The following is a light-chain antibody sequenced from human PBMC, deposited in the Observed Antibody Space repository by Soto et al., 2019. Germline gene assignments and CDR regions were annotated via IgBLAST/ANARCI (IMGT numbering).Light chain of an antibody. J-gene: IGLJ2*01. Sequence: QAVVTKEPSLTVSPGGTVTLTCDSSTGPVTSGHWPYWLQQKPGQAPSTLIYDTSKKHSWIPARFSGYLLVCQAALTLSAAQPYDEADYYCFLSYSWAWPVVFGGGTKVTVL. CDR1: TGPVTSGHW. CDR3: FLSYSWAWPVV. V-gene: IGLV7-46*01. CDR2: DTS.